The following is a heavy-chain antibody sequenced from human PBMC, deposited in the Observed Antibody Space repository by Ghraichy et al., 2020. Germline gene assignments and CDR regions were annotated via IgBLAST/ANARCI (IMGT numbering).Heavy chain of an antibody. CDR2: INHSGST. V-gene: IGHV4-34*01. CDR3: ARSWASVDTAMVKFGY. J-gene: IGHJ4*02. Sequence: SETLSLTCAVYGGSFSGYYWSWIRQPPGKGLEXIGEINHSGSTNYNPSLKSRVTISVDTSKNQFSLKLSSVTAADTAVYYCARSWASVDTAMVKFGYWGQGTLVTVSS. CDR1: GGSFSGYY. D-gene: IGHD5-18*01.